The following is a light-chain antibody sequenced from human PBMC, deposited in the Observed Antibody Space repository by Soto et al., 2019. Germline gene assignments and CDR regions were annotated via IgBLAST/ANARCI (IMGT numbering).Light chain of an antibody. J-gene: IGLJ1*01. CDR1: RSDVGAYKY. Sequence: QSALTQPASVSGSPGQSITISCSGTRSDVGAYKYVSWYRQHPGKALKLIIYEVSNRPSGVSSRFSGSKSGNTASLTISGLQAEDEADYFCSSYTATSTHVFGTGTKVTVL. V-gene: IGLV2-14*03. CDR3: SSYTATSTHV. CDR2: EVS.